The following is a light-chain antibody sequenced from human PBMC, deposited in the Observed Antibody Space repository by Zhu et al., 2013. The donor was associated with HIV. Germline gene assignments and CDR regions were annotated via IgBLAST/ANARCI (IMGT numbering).Light chain of an antibody. CDR1: QSVGSNY. J-gene: IGKJ1*01. Sequence: EIVLTQSPGTLSLSPGERATLSCRASQSVGSNYIAWYQQKPGQAPRLLIYGASSRAPGIPDRFSGGGSGTVFTLTITGLEPEDFGMYFCQRFGSSYTWTFGQGTNVEIK. CDR2: GAS. V-gene: IGKV3-20*01. CDR3: QRFGSSYTWT.